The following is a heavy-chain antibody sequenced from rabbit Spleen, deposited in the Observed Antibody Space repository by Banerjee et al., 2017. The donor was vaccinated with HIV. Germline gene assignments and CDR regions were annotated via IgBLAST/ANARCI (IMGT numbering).Heavy chain of an antibody. Sequence: QEQLVESGGGLVQPGASLRLTCTASGFSFSSSDYMCWVRQAPGKGLEWISCIAGSSSGFTYSATWAKGRFTISKTSSTTVTLQMTSLTAADTATYFCARRGANYGGYDNVGLWGPGTLVTVS. CDR1: GFSFSSSDY. CDR2: IAGSSSGFT. D-gene: IGHD1-1*01. V-gene: IGHV1S45*01. CDR3: ARRGANYGGYDNVGL. J-gene: IGHJ6*01.